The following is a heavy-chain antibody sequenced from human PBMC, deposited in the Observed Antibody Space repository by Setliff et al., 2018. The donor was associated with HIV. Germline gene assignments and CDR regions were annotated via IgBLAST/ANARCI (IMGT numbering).Heavy chain of an antibody. J-gene: IGHJ4*02. CDR1: GFTFSHFA. D-gene: IGHD6-19*01. Sequence: GGSLRLSCAASGFTFSHFAMHWVRQAPGKGLEWVALIGYDGRDKYYTDSLKSRFTISRDNSNNTLYLQMNSLTTEDTAVYFCAKERRGWYPDSWGQGTLVTVSS. V-gene: IGHV3-30*02. CDR2: IGYDGRDK. CDR3: AKERRGWYPDS.